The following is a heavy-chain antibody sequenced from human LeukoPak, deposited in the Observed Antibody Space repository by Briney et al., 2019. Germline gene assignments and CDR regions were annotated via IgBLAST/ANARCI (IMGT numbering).Heavy chain of an antibody. Sequence: GGSLRLSCAGSGFALKSYSLSWVRQAPGKGLEWVSSISSTSAYIYYADSVKGRFTISRDNSKNTLYLQMNSLRAEDTAVYYCAKDPLSYTSIWYYFDYWGQGTLVTVSS. CDR1: GFALKSYS. V-gene: IGHV3-21*01. D-gene: IGHD6-13*01. J-gene: IGHJ4*02. CDR2: ISSTSAYI. CDR3: AKDPLSYTSIWYYFDY.